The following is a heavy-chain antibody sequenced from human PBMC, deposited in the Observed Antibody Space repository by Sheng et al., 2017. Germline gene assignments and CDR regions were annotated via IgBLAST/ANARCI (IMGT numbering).Heavy chain of an antibody. Sequence: EVQLVESGGGLVQPGGSRRDSPVQPLDSPSVTTGCTGSAKLQGRGVVWVSRINSDGVVXEYADSVKGRFTISRDNAKNTLFLQMSSLRAEDTAVYYCARGGGTGDWFDPWGREPVSPSPQ. J-gene: IGHJ5*02. CDR1: DSPSVTTG. V-gene: IGHV3-74*03. CDR3: ARGGGTGDWFDP. D-gene: IGHD3-10*01. CDR2: INSDGVVX.